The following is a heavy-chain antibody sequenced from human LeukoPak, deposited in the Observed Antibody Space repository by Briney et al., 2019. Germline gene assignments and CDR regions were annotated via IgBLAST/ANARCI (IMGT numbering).Heavy chain of an antibody. CDR2: INHSGYT. J-gene: IGHJ4*02. Sequence: PSETLSLTGAVSGVSFNDYYWSWVRQTPGKGLEWIGEINHSGYTNDSPSLKSRVTLSIDTSRKQFSLNLRSVTVADTGIYYCTRMTRGHDYWGQGTLVTVSS. D-gene: IGHD4-11*01. CDR1: GVSFNDYY. V-gene: IGHV4-34*01. CDR3: TRMTRGHDY.